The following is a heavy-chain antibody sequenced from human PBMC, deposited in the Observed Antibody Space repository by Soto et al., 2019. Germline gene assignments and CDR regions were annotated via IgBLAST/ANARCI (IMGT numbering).Heavy chain of an antibody. V-gene: IGHV2-5*02. Sequence: GSGPTLVNPTQTLTLTCTFSGFSLSTSGVGVGWIRQPPGKALEWLALIYWDDDKRYSPSLKSRLTITKDTSKNQVVLTMTNMDPVDTATYYCAQTPYYIWGSYRYLNWFDPWGQGTLVTVSS. CDR2: IYWDDDK. J-gene: IGHJ5*02. D-gene: IGHD3-16*02. CDR3: AQTPYYIWGSYRYLNWFDP. CDR1: GFSLSTSGVG.